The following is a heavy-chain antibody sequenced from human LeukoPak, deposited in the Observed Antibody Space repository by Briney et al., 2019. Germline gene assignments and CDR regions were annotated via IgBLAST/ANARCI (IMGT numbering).Heavy chain of an antibody. Sequence: GGPLTLSCAASRLIFSSYWMHWARQAPGKGLVWVSRINSDGSSTIYADSVKGRFTISRDYAKNTVYLQMNSLRVDDTAVYYCAGHYGSGRYHYYYMDVWGRGTTVTVSS. V-gene: IGHV3-74*01. D-gene: IGHD3-10*01. J-gene: IGHJ6*03. CDR2: INSDGSST. CDR3: AGHYGSGRYHYYYMDV. CDR1: RLIFSSYW.